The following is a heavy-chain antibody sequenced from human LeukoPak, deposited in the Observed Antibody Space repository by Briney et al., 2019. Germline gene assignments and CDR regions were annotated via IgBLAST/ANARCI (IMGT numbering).Heavy chain of an antibody. Sequence: ASVKVSCKASGYTFTSYGISWVRQAPGQGLEWMGWISAYNGNTNYAQKLQGRVTMTEDTSTDTSYMELSSLRSEDTAVYYCATASIAVAGTGDAFDIWGQGTMVTVSS. CDR1: GYTFTSYG. CDR2: ISAYNGNT. J-gene: IGHJ3*02. D-gene: IGHD6-19*01. CDR3: ATASIAVAGTGDAFDI. V-gene: IGHV1-18*01.